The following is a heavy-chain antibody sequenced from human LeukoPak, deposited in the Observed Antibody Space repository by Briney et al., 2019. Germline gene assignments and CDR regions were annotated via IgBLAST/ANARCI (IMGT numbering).Heavy chain of an antibody. V-gene: IGHV1-2*02. J-gene: IGHJ4*02. CDR3: VKGSLGGFVDY. CDR1: GYTFTAYY. CDR2: INPNSGGT. Sequence: ASVKVTCKDSGYTFTAYYMHWVRQAPGQGLVWMGWINPNSGGTNYAQKFQGRVTMTRDTSISTAYMELSRLRSDDTAVYYCVKGSLGGFVDYWGQGTLVTVSS. D-gene: IGHD1-26*01.